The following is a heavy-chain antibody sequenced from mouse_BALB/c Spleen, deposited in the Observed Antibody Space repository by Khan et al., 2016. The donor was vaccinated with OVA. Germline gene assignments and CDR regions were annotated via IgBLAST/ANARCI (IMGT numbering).Heavy chain of an antibody. J-gene: IGHJ3*01. CDR1: GYSFTSYY. CDR2: IDPFSGGI. V-gene: IGHV1S135*01. Sequence: VQLQQPGPELMKPGASVKISCKASGYSFTSYYIHWIMQSHGKSLEWIGYIDPFSGGITYNQKFKGKATLTVDKSSSTAYIYFSNLTSEDSSVYYCTRHVYVAWFTYWGQGTLVTVSA. D-gene: IGHD2-2*01. CDR3: TRHVYVAWFTY.